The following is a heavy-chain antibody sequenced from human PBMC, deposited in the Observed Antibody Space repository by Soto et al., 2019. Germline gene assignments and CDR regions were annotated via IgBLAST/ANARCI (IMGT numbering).Heavy chain of an antibody. Sequence: SETLSLTCTVSGGSISSYYWSWIRQPPGKGLEWIGYIYYSGSTNYNPSLKSRVTISVDTSKNQFSLKLSSVTAADTAVYYCARGPHTQRWSTSYLGGHYGDYWFDPWGQGTLVTVSS. CDR3: ARGPHTQRWSTSYLGGHYGDYWFDP. D-gene: IGHD2-2*01. CDR2: IYYSGST. CDR1: GGSISSYY. V-gene: IGHV4-59*01. J-gene: IGHJ5*02.